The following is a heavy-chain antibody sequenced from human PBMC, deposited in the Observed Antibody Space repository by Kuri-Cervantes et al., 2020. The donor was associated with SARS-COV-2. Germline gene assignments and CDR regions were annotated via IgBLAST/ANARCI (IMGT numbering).Heavy chain of an antibody. CDR3: ARVINWFGP. CDR2: VSNTGSA. V-gene: IGHV4-59*02. J-gene: IGHJ5*02. CDR1: GDSVNIYY. Sequence: SETLSLTCTVSGDSVNIYYWTWIRQPPGKGLEWIAYVSNTGSATYNPSLKGRVTMSLDTSKNQFSLKLRSVTAADTAVYYSARVINWFGPWGQGRQVTVSS.